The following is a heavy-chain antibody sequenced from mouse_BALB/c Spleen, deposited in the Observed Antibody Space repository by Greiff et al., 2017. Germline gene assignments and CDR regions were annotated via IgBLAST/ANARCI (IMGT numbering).Heavy chain of an antibody. J-gene: IGHJ2*01. Sequence: VQLKESGPGLVKPSQSLSLTCSVTGYSITSGYYWNWIRQFPGNKLEWMGYISYDGSNNYNPSLKNRISITRDTSKNQFFLKLNSVTTEDTATYYCARDDYGYFDYWGQGTTLTVSS. D-gene: IGHD1-1*01. CDR1: GYSITSGYY. V-gene: IGHV3-6*02. CDR2: ISYDGSN. CDR3: ARDDYGYFDY.